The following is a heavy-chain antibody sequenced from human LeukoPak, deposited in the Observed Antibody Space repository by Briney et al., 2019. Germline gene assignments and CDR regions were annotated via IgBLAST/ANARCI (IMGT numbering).Heavy chain of an antibody. D-gene: IGHD3-22*01. CDR2: IYYSGST. CDR3: ARSSYYYDSFDS. Sequence: PSETLSLTCTVSGGSISSYYWHWIRQPPGKGLEWIGYIYYSGSTDYNPSLKSRVTISVDTSKNQFSLYLSSVTAADTAHYYCARSSYYYDSFDSWGRGTLVTVSS. CDR1: GGSISSYY. J-gene: IGHJ4*02. V-gene: IGHV4-59*08.